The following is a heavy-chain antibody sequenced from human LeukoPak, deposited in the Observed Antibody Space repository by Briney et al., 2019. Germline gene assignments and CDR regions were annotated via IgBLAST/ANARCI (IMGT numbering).Heavy chain of an antibody. V-gene: IGHV3-23*01. J-gene: IGHJ4*02. CDR1: GFTFSSYA. CDR2: ISGSGGST. Sequence: GGSLRLSCAASGFTFSSYAMSWVRQAPGKGLEWVSAISGSGGSTYYADYVKGRFTISRDNSKNTLYLQMNSLRAEDTAVYYCAKGHYYDSSSYLIDYWGQGTLVTVSS. D-gene: IGHD3-22*01. CDR3: AKGHYYDSSSYLIDY.